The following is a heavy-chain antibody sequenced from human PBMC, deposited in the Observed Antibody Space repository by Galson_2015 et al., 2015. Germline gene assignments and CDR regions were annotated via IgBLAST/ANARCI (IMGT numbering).Heavy chain of an antibody. CDR1: GLTVSSNY. Sequence: SLRLSCAASGLTVSSNYMSWVRQAPGKGLEWVSVIYSGGDAYYVDSVKGRFTISRDNSKNTLYLQMNSLRAEDTAVYYCARQVQLTTRRVTVTTYNHAFDIWGQGTVVTVSS. J-gene: IGHJ3*02. D-gene: IGHD4-17*01. CDR2: IYSGGDA. CDR3: ARQVQLTTRRVTVTTYNHAFDI. V-gene: IGHV3-53*01.